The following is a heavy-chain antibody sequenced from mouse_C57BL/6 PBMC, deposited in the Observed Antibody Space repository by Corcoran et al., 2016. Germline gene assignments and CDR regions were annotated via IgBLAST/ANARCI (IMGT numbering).Heavy chain of an antibody. CDR1: GYTFTDYY. CDR3: ARAIYDGSSYSAMDY. Sequence: QVQLKQSGAELVRPGASVKLSCKASGYTFTDYYINWVKQRPGQGLEWIARIYPGSGNTYYNEKFKGKATLTAEKSSSTAYMQLSSLTSEDSAVYFCARAIYDGSSYSAMDYWGQGTSVTVSS. V-gene: IGHV1-76*01. J-gene: IGHJ4*01. D-gene: IGHD1-1*01. CDR2: IYPGSGNT.